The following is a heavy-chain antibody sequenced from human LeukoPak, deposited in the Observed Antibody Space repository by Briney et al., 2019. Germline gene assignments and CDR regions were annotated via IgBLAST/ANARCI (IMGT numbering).Heavy chain of an antibody. Sequence: GGSLRLSCAASGFTFSTYTMYWVRHPPGKRLEWVSIIGSSGGGIHYADSVKGRFTISRDNSKNALYLQMNSLRAEDTAVYYCAKDPRIVGADDAFDIWGQGTMVTVSS. J-gene: IGHJ3*02. CDR1: GFTFSTYT. V-gene: IGHV3-23*01. CDR2: IGSSGGGI. CDR3: AKDPRIVGADDAFDI. D-gene: IGHD1-26*01.